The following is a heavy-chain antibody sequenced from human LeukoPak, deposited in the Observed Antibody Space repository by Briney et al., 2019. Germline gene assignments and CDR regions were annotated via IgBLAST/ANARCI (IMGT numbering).Heavy chain of an antibody. J-gene: IGHJ4*02. V-gene: IGHV3-23*01. CDR2: ITNSGGST. CDR1: GFTFDNYA. CDR3: AKDHRYSSSWYSGYFDY. D-gene: IGHD6-13*01. Sequence: GGSLRLSCAASGFTFDNYAMSWVRQAPGRGLEWVSTITNSGGSTYHADSVKGRFSISRDNSKNTLYLQMNSLRAEDTAVYYCAKDHRYSSSWYSGYFDYWGQGTLVTVSS.